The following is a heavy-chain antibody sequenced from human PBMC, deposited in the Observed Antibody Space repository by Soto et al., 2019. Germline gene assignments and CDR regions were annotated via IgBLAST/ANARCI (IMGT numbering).Heavy chain of an antibody. V-gene: IGHV1-69*01. CDR2: IIPMFGTA. CDR3: ARVGPAHYYDSSGDYSPLDY. J-gene: IGHJ4*02. D-gene: IGHD3-22*01. CDR1: GDTFSSYA. Sequence: QVQLVQSGAEVKKPGSSVKVSCKASGDTFSSYAINWVRQAPGQGLEGMGGIIPMFGTANYAQKFKGRVRITAGESTSTVYMALSRLRSEDTAVYYCARVGPAHYYDSSGDYSPLDYWGQGTLVTVSS.